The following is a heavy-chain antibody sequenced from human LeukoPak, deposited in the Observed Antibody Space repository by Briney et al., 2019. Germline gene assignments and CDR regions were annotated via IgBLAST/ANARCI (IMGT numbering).Heavy chain of an antibody. CDR2: VVPMFGIR. CDR3: ATEPSRSYSFDHLDF. Sequence: SVKVSCKTSGGTFNSYAISWVRQAPGQGLEWMGRVVPMFGIRNYPQTFRGRVNITADKATNTVYMELRSLRAEDTAIYYCATEPSRSYSFDHLDFWGLGTPVTVSS. D-gene: IGHD5-12*01. CDR1: GGTFNSYA. J-gene: IGHJ4*02. V-gene: IGHV1-69*04.